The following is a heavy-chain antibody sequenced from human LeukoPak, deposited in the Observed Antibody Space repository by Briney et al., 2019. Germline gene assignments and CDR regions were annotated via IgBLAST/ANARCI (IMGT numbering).Heavy chain of an antibody. D-gene: IGHD2-8*01. CDR2: IYYSGST. Sequence: PSETLSLTCTVSGGSISSSSYYWGWIRQPPGKGLEWIGSIYYSGSTYYNPSLKSRVTISVDTSKNQFSLKLSSVTAADTAVYYCARHRNKMVDFDYWGQGTLVTVSS. CDR3: ARHRNKMVDFDY. V-gene: IGHV4-39*01. CDR1: GGSISSSSYY. J-gene: IGHJ4*02.